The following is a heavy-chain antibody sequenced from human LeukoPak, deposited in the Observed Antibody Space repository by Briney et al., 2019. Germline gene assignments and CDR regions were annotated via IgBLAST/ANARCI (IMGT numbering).Heavy chain of an antibody. CDR2: MNPNSGNT. CDR1: GYTFTSYD. V-gene: IGHV1-8*01. D-gene: IGHD6-19*01. Sequence: GASVKVSCKASGYTFTSYDINWVRQATGQGLEWMGWMNPNSGNTGYAQKFQGRVTMTRNTSISTAYMELSSLRSGDTAVYYCARGIQWLAYYYYYGMDVWGQGTTVTVSS. J-gene: IGHJ6*02. CDR3: ARGIQWLAYYYYYGMDV.